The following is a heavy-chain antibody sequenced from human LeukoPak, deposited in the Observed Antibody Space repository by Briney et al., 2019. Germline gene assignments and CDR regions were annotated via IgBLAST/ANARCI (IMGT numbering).Heavy chain of an antibody. CDR3: AKDGQSGYCSGGSCYGSFDY. D-gene: IGHD2-15*01. J-gene: IGHJ4*02. Sequence: SETLSLTCTVSGGSISSSSYYWGWIRQPPGKGLEWIGSIYYSGSTYYNPSLKSRVTMSVDTSKNQFSLKLSSVTAADTALYYCAKDGQSGYCSGGSCYGSFDYWGQGTLVTVSS. CDR2: IYYSGST. V-gene: IGHV4-39*07. CDR1: GGSISSSSYY.